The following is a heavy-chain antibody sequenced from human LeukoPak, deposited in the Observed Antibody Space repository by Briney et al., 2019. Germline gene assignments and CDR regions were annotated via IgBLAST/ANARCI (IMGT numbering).Heavy chain of an antibody. V-gene: IGHV1-18*01. CDR1: GYTFTSYG. Sequence: ASVKVSCKASGYTFTSYGISWVRQAPGQGLEWMGWISAYNGNTNYAQKFQGRVTMTRDTSISTAYMELSRLRSDDTAVYYCARRHYYDSSGYYYVSYYGMDVWGQGTTVTVSS. CDR3: ARRHYYDSSGYYYVSYYGMDV. CDR2: ISAYNGNT. J-gene: IGHJ6*02. D-gene: IGHD3-22*01.